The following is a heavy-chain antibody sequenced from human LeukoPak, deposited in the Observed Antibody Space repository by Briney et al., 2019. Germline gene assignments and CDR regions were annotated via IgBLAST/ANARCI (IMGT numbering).Heavy chain of an antibody. CDR1: GGTFSSYA. CDR2: IIPIFGTA. D-gene: IGHD4-23*01. V-gene: IGHV1-69*13. Sequence: ASVKVSCKASGGTFSSYAISWVRQAPGQGLEWVGGIIPIFGTANYAQKFQGRVTITADESTSTAYMELSSLRSEDTAVYYCARDLQYGGNFDYWGQGTLVTVSS. CDR3: ARDLQYGGNFDY. J-gene: IGHJ4*02.